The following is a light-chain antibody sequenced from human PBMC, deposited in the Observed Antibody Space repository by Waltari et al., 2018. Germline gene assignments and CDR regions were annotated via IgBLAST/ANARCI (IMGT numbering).Light chain of an antibody. CDR1: SNDVGGYNS. CDR3: SSQSSNNVVL. J-gene: IGLJ2*01. Sequence: QSALTQPASVSGSPGQSVTIFCTGTSNDVGGYNSGSWYQEHPGHAPRVIIYDVSDRPSGVSDRFSGSKSGNTASLTISGLQAEDEADYYCSSQSSNNVVLFGGGTKLTVL. V-gene: IGLV2-14*01. CDR2: DVS.